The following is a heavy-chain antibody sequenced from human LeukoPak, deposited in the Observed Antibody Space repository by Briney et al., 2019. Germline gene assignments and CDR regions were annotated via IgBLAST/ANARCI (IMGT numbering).Heavy chain of an antibody. J-gene: IGHJ4*02. CDR3: AKSAAAMVTYYFDY. D-gene: IGHD5-18*01. Sequence: GGSLRLSCAASGFTFSSSAISYAMSWVRQAPGKGLEWVSVISGSGGSTYYADSVKGRFTISRDNSKNTLYLQMSSLRAEDTAVYFCAKSAAAMVTYYFDYWGQGTLVTVSS. V-gene: IGHV3-23*01. CDR2: ISGSGGST. CDR1: GFTFSSSAISYA.